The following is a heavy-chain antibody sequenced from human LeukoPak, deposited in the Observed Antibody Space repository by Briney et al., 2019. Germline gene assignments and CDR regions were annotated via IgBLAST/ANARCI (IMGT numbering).Heavy chain of an antibody. CDR1: GGTFSSYA. CDR3: ARTTPGYSSSWYYCYGMDV. CDR2: IIPIFGTA. Sequence: GASVKVSCKASGGTFSSYAISWVRQAPGQGLEWMGGIIPIFGTANYAQKFQGRVTITADESTSTAYMELSSLRSEDTAVYYCARTTPGYSSSWYYCYGMDVWGQGTTVTVSS. V-gene: IGHV1-69*13. J-gene: IGHJ6*02. D-gene: IGHD6-13*01.